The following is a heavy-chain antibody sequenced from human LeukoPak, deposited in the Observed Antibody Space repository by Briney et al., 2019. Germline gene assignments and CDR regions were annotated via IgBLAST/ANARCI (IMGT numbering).Heavy chain of an antibody. CDR2: INHSGST. CDR1: AGSFSGYY. Sequence: SETLSLTCAVYAGSFSGYYWSWIRQPPGKGLEWIGEINHSGSTNYNPSLKSRVTISVDTSKNQFSLKLSSVTAADTAVYYCARFGSTSYYYYYYMDVWGRGTTVTVSS. D-gene: IGHD2-2*01. V-gene: IGHV4-34*01. CDR3: ARFGSTSYYYYYYMDV. J-gene: IGHJ6*03.